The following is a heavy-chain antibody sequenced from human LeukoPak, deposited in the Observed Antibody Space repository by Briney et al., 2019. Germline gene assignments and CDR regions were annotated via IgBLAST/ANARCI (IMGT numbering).Heavy chain of an antibody. V-gene: IGHV3-23*01. CDR2: IDYSGGSS. J-gene: IGHJ4*02. Sequence: GGSLRLSCTVSGFTLSSYEMSWIRQAPGKGLEWVSSIDYSGGSSYYADSVKGRFVISRDNSKNTLYLQMNSLRVDDTARYYCAQDGAWLRFDHWGQGTLVTVSS. D-gene: IGHD5-12*01. CDR3: AQDGAWLRFDH. CDR1: GFTLSSYE.